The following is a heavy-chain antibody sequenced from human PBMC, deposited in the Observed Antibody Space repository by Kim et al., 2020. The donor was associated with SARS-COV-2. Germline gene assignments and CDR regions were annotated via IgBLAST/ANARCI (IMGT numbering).Heavy chain of an antibody. CDR2: IYSGGST. Sequence: GGSLRLSCAASGFTVSSNYMSWVRQAPGKGLEWVSVIYSGGSTYYADSVKGRFTISRDNSKNTLYLQMNSLRAEDTAVYYCARDRTGSGYYPYYYGMDVWGQGTTVTVSS. J-gene: IGHJ6*02. CDR1: GFTVSSNY. V-gene: IGHV3-66*01. D-gene: IGHD3-22*01. CDR3: ARDRTGSGYYPYYYGMDV.